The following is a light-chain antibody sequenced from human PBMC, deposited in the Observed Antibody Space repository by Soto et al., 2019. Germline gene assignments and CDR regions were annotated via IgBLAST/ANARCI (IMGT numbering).Light chain of an antibody. V-gene: IGKV1-39*01. J-gene: IGKJ4*01. CDR1: QSIRSD. CDR2: AAA. CDR3: QQNYNAPLT. Sequence: DLQMTQSPSSLSASVGDRVTITCRASQSIRSDLSWYQQKPGKAPKLLIYAAATLSSGVPSRFSGSGDGTDFTLTISSLQPEDFATYYCQQNYNAPLTFGGGTKVEIK.